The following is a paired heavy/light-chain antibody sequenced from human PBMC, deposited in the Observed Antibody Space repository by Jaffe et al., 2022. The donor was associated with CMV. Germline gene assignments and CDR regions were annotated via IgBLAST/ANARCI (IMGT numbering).Light chain of an antibody. CDR3: QQLNSYPRT. CDR2: AAS. CDR1: QGISSY. J-gene: IGKJ2*01. Sequence: IQLTQSPSSLSASVGDRVTITCRASQGISSYLAWYQQKPGKAPKLLIYAASTLQSGVPSRFSGSGSGTDFTLTISSLQPEDFATYYCQQLNSYPRTFGQGTKLEIK. V-gene: IGKV1-9*01.
Heavy chain of an antibody. V-gene: IGHV1-69*01. CDR1: GGTFSSYA. CDR2: IIPIFGTA. CDR3: AREAGGGLWPPYYYYGMDV. Sequence: QVQLVQSGAEVKKPGSSVKVSCKASGGTFSSYAISWVRQAPGQGLEWMGGIIPIFGTANYAQKFQGRVTITADESTSTAYMELSSLRSEDTAVYYCAREAGGGLWPPYYYYGMDVWGQGTTVTVSS. D-gene: IGHD5-18*01. J-gene: IGHJ6*02.